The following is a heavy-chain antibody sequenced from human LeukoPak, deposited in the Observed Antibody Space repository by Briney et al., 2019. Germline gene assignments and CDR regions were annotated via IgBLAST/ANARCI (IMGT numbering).Heavy chain of an antibody. Sequence: GGSLRLSCAASGFTFSSYAMSWVRQAPGKGLEWVAVISYDGSKKAYADSVKGRFTISRDNSKNTLYLQMNSLRAEDTAVYYCARDLSYGSGEIWGQGTLVTVSS. V-gene: IGHV3-30*03. CDR3: ARDLSYGSGEI. D-gene: IGHD3-10*01. CDR2: ISYDGSKK. CDR1: GFTFSSYA. J-gene: IGHJ4*02.